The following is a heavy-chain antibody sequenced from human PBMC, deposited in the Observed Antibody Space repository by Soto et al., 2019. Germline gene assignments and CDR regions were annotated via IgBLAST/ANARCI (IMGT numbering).Heavy chain of an antibody. Sequence: SVKVSCKASGGTFSSYAISWVRQAPGQGLEWMGGIIPTFGTANYAQKFQGRVTITADKSTSTAYMELSSLRSEDTAVYYCARGVVPAAIYWFDPWGQGTLVTVSS. CDR3: ARGVVPAAIYWFDP. V-gene: IGHV1-69*06. CDR2: IIPTFGTA. J-gene: IGHJ5*02. CDR1: GGTFSSYA. D-gene: IGHD2-2*01.